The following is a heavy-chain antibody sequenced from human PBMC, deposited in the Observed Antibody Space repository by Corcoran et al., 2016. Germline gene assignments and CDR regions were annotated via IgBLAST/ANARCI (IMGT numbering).Heavy chain of an antibody. J-gene: IGHJ4*02. CDR3: ATDPRVSGGVDY. CDR1: GFTFSSYS. CDR2: ISSSSITI. V-gene: IGHV3-48*02. Sequence: EVQLVESGGGLVQPGGSLRLSCAASGFTFSSYSMNWVRQAPGKGLEWVSYISSSSITIYYADSVKGRCTISRDNAKNSLYLQMNSLRDEDTSVYYGATDPRVSGGVDYGGQGTLVIVSA. D-gene: IGHD3-10*01.